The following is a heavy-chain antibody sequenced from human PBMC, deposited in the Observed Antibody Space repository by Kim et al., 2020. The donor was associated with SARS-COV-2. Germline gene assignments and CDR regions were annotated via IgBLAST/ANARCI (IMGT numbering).Heavy chain of an antibody. D-gene: IGHD5-12*01. Sequence: LKRRVTISVDTSKNQFSLKLSSVTAADTAVYYCAREAYSGYDPWRYFDYWGQGTLVTVSS. V-gene: IGHV4-59*01. J-gene: IGHJ4*02. CDR3: AREAYSGYDPWRYFDY.